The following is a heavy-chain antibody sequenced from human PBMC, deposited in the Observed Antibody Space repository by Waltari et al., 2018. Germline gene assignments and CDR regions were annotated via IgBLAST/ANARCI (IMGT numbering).Heavy chain of an antibody. CDR3: ARDPEGVGAGWGYFDY. CDR2: ISSSSSYI. J-gene: IGHJ4*02. D-gene: IGHD1-26*01. Sequence: EVQLVESGGGLVKPGGSLRLSCAASGFTFSSYSMNWVRQDPGKGLEWVSSISSSSSYIYYADSVKGRFTISRDNAKNSLYLQMNSLRAEDTAVYYCARDPEGVGAGWGYFDYWGQGTLVTVSS. V-gene: IGHV3-21*01. CDR1: GFTFSSYS.